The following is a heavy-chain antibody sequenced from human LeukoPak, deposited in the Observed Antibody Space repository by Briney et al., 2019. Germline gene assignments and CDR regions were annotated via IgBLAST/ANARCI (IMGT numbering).Heavy chain of an antibody. V-gene: IGHV3-23*01. J-gene: IGHJ4*02. D-gene: IGHD2-15*01. Sequence: GGSLRLSCAASGFTFRSFDMNWVRQAPGKGLEWVSNIHAGGAITYYAGSVKGRFTISRDDSKNTSSLQMNSLRAEDTAIYYCASRDSCIGDKCYGLRYWGQGSLVTVSS. CDR1: GFTFRSFD. CDR3: ASRDSCIGDKCYGLRY. CDR2: IHAGGAIT.